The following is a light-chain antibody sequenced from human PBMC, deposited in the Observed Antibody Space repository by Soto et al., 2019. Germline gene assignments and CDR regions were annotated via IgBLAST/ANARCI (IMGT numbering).Light chain of an antibody. CDR3: QKYYSYPRT. CDR1: QGISSY. J-gene: IGKJ1*01. V-gene: IGKV1-8*01. CDR2: AAS. Sequence: AIRMTQSPSSFSASTGDRVTITCRASQGISSYLAWYQQNPGKAPKLLIYAASTLQSGVPSRFSGSGSGTDFTLTISCLQSEDFATYSCQKYYSYPRTFGQGTKVEIK.